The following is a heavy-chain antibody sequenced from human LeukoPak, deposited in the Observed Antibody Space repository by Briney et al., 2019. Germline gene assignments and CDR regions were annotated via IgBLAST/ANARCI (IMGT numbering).Heavy chain of an antibody. CDR2: IYHSGST. CDR1: GGSISSSNW. J-gene: IGHJ4*02. Sequence: SETLSLTCAVSGGSISSSNWWSWVRQPPGKGLEWIGEIYHSGSTNYNPSLKSRVTISVDKSKNQFSLKLSSVTAADTAVYYCARSSNYYDSSGPPDLFDYWGQGTLVTVSS. V-gene: IGHV4-4*02. CDR3: ARSSNYYDSSGPPDLFDY. D-gene: IGHD3-22*01.